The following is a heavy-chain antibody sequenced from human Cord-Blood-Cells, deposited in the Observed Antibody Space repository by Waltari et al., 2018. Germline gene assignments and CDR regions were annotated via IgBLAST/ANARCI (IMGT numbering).Heavy chain of an antibody. D-gene: IGHD2-2*01. J-gene: IGHJ3*02. CDR2: IIPIFGTA. CDR3: ARPSQYCSSTSCYAFDI. Sequence: QVQLVQSGAEVKKPGSSVKVSCTASGGTFSSYAISWVRQAPGQGLEWRGWIIPIFGTANYAQKFTGRVTITADESTSTAYMELSSLRSEDTAVYYCARPSQYCSSTSCYAFDIWGQGTMVTVSS. V-gene: IGHV1-69*01. CDR1: GGTFSSYA.